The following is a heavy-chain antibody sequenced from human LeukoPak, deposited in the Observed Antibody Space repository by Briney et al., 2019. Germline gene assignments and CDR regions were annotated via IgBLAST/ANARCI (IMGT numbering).Heavy chain of an antibody. J-gene: IGHJ4*02. V-gene: IGHV1-24*01. D-gene: IGHD3-22*01. CDR3: ATDSAGREIVVATLFDY. Sequence: ASVKVSCKDSGHTLTELSMHWVRQAPGKGLEWMGGFNPENGETIYAQKFQGRVTITEDTSTDTAYMELSSLRSEDTAVYYCATDSAGREIVVATLFDYWGQGTLVTVSS. CDR2: FNPENGET. CDR1: GHTLTELS.